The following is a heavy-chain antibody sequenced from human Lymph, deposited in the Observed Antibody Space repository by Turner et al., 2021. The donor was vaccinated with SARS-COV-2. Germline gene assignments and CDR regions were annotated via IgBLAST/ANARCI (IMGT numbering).Heavy chain of an antibody. D-gene: IGHD3-10*01. CDR1: GFTFSTYA. CDR3: ARYASGGYFYYGMDV. J-gene: IGHJ6*02. CDR2: ISYDGSNK. V-gene: IGHV3-30*04. Sequence: QVQLVEAGGGVVQPGPALRLSCAAAGFTFSTYAIYWVRQAAGKGLEWVAVISYDGSNKYYADSVKGRFTISIDNSKNTLYLQMNSLGAEDTAVYYCARYASGGYFYYGMDVWGQGTTVTVSS.